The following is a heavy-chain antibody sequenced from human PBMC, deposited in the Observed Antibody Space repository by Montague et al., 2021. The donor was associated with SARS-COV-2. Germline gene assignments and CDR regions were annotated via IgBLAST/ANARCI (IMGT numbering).Heavy chain of an antibody. CDR3: ALTRVSYDILTGYYHRDAFDI. CDR1: GFSLDSRGVG. V-gene: IGHV2-5*01. Sequence: PALVKPTQTLTLTCTFSGFSLDSRGVGVGWIRQPPGKALECLALIYWNDDKRYSPSLKTRLTVTKDTSKNQVVLTMTNMDPVDTATYYCALTRVSYDILTGYYHRDAFDIWGQGTMVTVSS. J-gene: IGHJ3*02. D-gene: IGHD3-9*01. CDR2: IYWNDDK.